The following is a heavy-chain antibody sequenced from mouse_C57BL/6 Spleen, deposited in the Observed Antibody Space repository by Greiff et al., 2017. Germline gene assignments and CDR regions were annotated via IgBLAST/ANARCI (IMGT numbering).Heavy chain of an antibody. J-gene: IGHJ4*01. CDR2: INPGSGGT. Sequence: QVQLQQSGAELVRPGTSVKVSCKASGYAFTNYLIEWVKQRPGQGLEWIGVINPGSGGTNYNEKFKGKATLTADKSSSTAYLQRSSLTAEDSAVYFCARGRVITTVVASGMDYWGQGTSVTVSS. V-gene: IGHV1-54*01. CDR3: ARGRVITTVVASGMDY. D-gene: IGHD1-1*01. CDR1: GYAFTNYL.